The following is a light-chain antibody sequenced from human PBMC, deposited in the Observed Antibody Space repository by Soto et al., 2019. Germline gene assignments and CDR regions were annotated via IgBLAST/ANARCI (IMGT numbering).Light chain of an antibody. CDR3: LQDSKYPRT. CDR2: ASS. V-gene: IGKV1-6*01. J-gene: IGKJ1*01. Sequence: AIQMTQSPSSLSASVGDRVTITCRASQDIRNELGWYQQKPGKAPKLLIYASSSLQSGVPSRFSGSGSGTDFTLTISSLQPGDFATYYCLQDSKYPRTFGQGTKVEIK. CDR1: QDIRNE.